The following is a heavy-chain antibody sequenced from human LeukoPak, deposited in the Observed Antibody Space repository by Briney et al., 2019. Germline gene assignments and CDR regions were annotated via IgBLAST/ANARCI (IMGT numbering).Heavy chain of an antibody. J-gene: IGHJ3*02. CDR2: INPNSGGT. CDR3: AREVAAAGTGHDAFDI. D-gene: IGHD6-13*01. V-gene: IGHV1-2*06. CDR1: GYTFTGYY. Sequence: AAVKVSCKASGYTFTGYYMHWVRQTPGQGLERMGRINPNSGGTNYAQKFQGRVTMTRDTSISTAYMELSRLRSDDTAVYYCAREVAAAGTGHDAFDIWGQGTMVTVSS.